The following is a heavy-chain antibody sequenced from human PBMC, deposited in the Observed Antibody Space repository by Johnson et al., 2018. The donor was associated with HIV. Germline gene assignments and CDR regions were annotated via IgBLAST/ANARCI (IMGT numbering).Heavy chain of an antibody. CDR2: IKSKTDGGTT. CDR3: TTFGYCSGWYANAFDI. J-gene: IGHJ3*02. D-gene: IGHD6-19*01. Sequence: EQLVESGGVVVQPGGSLRLSCAASGFTFSNAWMSWVRQAPGKGLEWVGRIKSKTDGGTTDYAAPVKGRFTISRDDSKNTLYLQMNSLKTEDTAVNYCTTFGYCSGWYANAFDIWGQGTMVTVSS. CDR1: GFTFSNAW. V-gene: IGHV3-15*01.